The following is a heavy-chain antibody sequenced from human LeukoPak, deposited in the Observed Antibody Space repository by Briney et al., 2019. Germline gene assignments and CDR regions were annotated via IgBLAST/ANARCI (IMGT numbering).Heavy chain of an antibody. CDR1: GFTFSSYS. J-gene: IGHJ4*02. CDR2: ISSSSSYI. CDR3: ARRYHSDIFRSERTPLYYFDY. V-gene: IGHV3-21*01. Sequence: GGSLRLSCAASGFTFSSYSMNWVRQAPGKGLEWVSSISSSSSYIYYAGSVKGRFAISRDNAKNSLYLQMNSLRAEDTAVYYCARRYHSDIFRSERTPLYYFDYWGQGTLVTVSS. D-gene: IGHD3-22*01.